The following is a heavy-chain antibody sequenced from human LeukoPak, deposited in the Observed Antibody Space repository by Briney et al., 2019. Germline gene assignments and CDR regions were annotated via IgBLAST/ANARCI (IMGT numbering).Heavy chain of an antibody. CDR1: GFTFSSYG. CDR2: ISYDGSNK. J-gene: IGHJ3*02. Sequence: PGRSLRLSRAASGFTFSSYGMHWVRQAPGKGLEWVAVISYDGSNKYYADSVKGRFTISRDNSKNTQYLQMNSLRAEDTSLYYCAKSQSGSVDAFDIWGQGTMVTVSS. D-gene: IGHD3-10*01. V-gene: IGHV3-30*18. CDR3: AKSQSGSVDAFDI.